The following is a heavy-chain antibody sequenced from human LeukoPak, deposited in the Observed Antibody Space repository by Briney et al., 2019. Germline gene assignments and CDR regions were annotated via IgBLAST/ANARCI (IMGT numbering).Heavy chain of an antibody. CDR3: ARGSSSSYYFDY. D-gene: IGHD6-13*01. V-gene: IGHV3-69-1*01. Sequence: KAGGSLRLSCAVSGFTVSNNYVNWVRQAPGKGLEWVSSISSSSYIYYADSVKGRFTISRDNAKNSLYLQMNSLRAEDTAVYYCARGSSSSYYFDYWGQGTLVTVSS. CDR2: ISSSSYI. J-gene: IGHJ4*02. CDR1: GFTVSNNY.